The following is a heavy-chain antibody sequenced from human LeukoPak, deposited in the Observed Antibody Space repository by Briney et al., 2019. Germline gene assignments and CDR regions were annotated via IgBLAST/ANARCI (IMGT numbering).Heavy chain of an antibody. CDR1: GYTFTSYD. Sequence: ASVKVSCKASGYTFTSYDINWVRQATGQGLEWMGWMNPNSGNTGYAQKFQGRVTMTRNTSISTAYMELSSLRSDDTAVYYCARVGYCSSTSCYGWFDPWGQGTLVTVSS. V-gene: IGHV1-8*01. CDR3: ARVGYCSSTSCYGWFDP. CDR2: MNPNSGNT. J-gene: IGHJ5*02. D-gene: IGHD2-2*01.